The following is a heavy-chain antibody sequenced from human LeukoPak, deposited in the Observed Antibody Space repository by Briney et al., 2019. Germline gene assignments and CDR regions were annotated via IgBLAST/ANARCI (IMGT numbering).Heavy chain of an antibody. Sequence: SEPLSLTCTVSGGSISSSDYYWAWIRQPPGRSLEWIGSIYYSGNTHYNPSLKSRVTISVDTSKNQFSLKLSSVTAADTAVYYCARQGLIVMAGEGDFDYWGQGTLVIVSS. CDR2: IYYSGNT. J-gene: IGHJ4*02. V-gene: IGHV4-39*01. CDR1: GGSISSSDYY. D-gene: IGHD5-24*01. CDR3: ARQGLIVMAGEGDFDY.